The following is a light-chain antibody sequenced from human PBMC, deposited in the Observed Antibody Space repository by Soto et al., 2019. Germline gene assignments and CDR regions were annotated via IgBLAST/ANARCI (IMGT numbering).Light chain of an antibody. CDR1: SSDVGSYNL. V-gene: IGLV2-23*02. Sequence: QSALTQPASVSGSPGQSITISCTGTSSDVGSYNLVSWYQQHPGKAPKLIIFEVSKRPSGVSDRFSGSKSGNTASLTISGLQVEDDADFYCCSYATSSYVFGTGTKLTVL. CDR2: EVS. J-gene: IGLJ1*01. CDR3: CSYATSSYV.